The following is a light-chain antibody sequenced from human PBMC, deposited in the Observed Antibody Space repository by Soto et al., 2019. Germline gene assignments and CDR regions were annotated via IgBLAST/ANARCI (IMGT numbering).Light chain of an antibody. J-gene: IGLJ2*01. Sequence: QSALTQPASVSGFPGQAITISCTGTSSDVGSYNLVSWYQQHPGKAPKLMIYEVSKRPSGVSNRLSGSKSGNTASLTISGHQAEDESDYYCFSYSCSSTLVAFGGGTKVTVL. CDR1: SSDVGSYNL. CDR3: FSYSCSSTLVA. V-gene: IGLV2-23*02. CDR2: EVS.